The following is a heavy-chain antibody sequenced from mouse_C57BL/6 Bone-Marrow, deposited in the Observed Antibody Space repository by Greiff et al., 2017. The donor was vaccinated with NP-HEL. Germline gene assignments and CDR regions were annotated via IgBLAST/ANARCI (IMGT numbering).Heavy chain of an antibody. CDR1: GYTFTSYW. CDR3: ARRGITTVVPWYFDV. Sequence: VQLKQPGAELVRPGSSVKLSCKASGYTFTSYWMDWVKQRPGQGLEWIGNIYPSDSETHYNQKFKDKATLTVDKSSSTAYMQLSSLTSEDSAVYYCARRGITTVVPWYFDVWGTGTTVTVSS. V-gene: IGHV1-61*01. J-gene: IGHJ1*03. D-gene: IGHD1-1*01. CDR2: IYPSDSET.